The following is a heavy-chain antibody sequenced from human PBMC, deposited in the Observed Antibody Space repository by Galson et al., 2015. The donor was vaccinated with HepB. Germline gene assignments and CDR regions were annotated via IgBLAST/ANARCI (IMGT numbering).Heavy chain of an antibody. CDR3: ARGSPFSQHYFQY. Sequence: SLRLSCAASTFIFSTYSMNWVRQAPGKGLEWVSYISSGTTTIYYADSVKGRFTISRDNAKNSLYLQLNSLRDEDTAVYYCARGSPFSQHYFQYWGQGALVTVST. CDR2: ISSGTTTI. CDR1: TFIFSTYS. J-gene: IGHJ4*02. V-gene: IGHV3-48*02.